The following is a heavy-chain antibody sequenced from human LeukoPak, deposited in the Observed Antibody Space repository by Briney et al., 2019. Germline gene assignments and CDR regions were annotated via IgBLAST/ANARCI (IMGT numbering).Heavy chain of an antibody. CDR2: INPNSGGT. D-gene: IGHD2-2*01. V-gene: IGHV1-2*02. Sequence: ASVKVSCKTSAYTFTDYYIHWVRQAPGQGLEWMGWINPNSGGTDYAQKFQGRVTMTRDTSLSTAYMELSRLRSDDTAVYYCTRATSVVVPAADHYYYGMDVWGQGTTVTVSS. J-gene: IGHJ6*02. CDR1: AYTFTDYY. CDR3: TRATSVVVPAADHYYYGMDV.